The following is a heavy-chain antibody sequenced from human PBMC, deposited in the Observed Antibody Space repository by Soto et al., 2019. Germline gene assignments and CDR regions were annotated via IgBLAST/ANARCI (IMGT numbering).Heavy chain of an antibody. V-gene: IGHV3-33*01. CDR2: ILYDGSTK. J-gene: IGHJ5*02. CDR1: GFDFSRYG. Sequence: QVQLVESGGGVVQPGRSLRLSCEASGFDFSRYGMHWVRQAPGKGLEWVSVILYDGSTKYYADSVKGRFTVSRDNSRNTLYLQMSSLRDEDTAVYYCARLKLVAGRNRFDPWGQGTLVTVSS. CDR3: ARLKLVAGRNRFDP. D-gene: IGHD6-19*01.